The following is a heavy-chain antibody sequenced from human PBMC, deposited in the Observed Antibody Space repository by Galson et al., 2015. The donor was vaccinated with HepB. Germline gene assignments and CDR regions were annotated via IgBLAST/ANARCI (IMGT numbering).Heavy chain of an antibody. CDR2: ISAYNGNT. CDR1: GYTFTSYG. CDR3: ARDRNCSSTSCYYYYYYGMDV. J-gene: IGHJ6*02. V-gene: IGHV1-18*04. D-gene: IGHD2-2*01. Sequence: SVKVSCKASGYTFTSYGISWVRQAPGQGLEWMGWISAYNGNTNYAQKLQGRVTMTTDTSTSTAYMELRSLRSDDTAVYYCARDRNCSSTSCYYYYYYGMDVWGQGTTVTVSS.